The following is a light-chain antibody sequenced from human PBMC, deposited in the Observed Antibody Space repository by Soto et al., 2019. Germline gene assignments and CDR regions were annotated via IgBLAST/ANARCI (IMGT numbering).Light chain of an antibody. J-gene: IGKJ4*01. V-gene: IGKV3-15*01. Sequence: IVMTQSPATLSVSQGERAPLSCRASQNVGTYLAWYQQKPGQAPRLVIYGASTRAAGIPARFSGSGSGTDVTLAISSRQSEDFAVYYCQQQNAWPLTFGGGTKVEIK. CDR3: QQQNAWPLT. CDR1: QNVGTY. CDR2: GAS.